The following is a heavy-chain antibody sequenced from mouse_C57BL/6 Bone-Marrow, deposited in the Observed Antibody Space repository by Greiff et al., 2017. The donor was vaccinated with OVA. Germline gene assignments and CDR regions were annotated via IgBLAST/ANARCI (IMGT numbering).Heavy chain of an antibody. Sequence: VKLMESGAELVRPGASVTLSCKASGYTFTDYEMHWVKQTPVHGLEWIGAIDPETGGTAYNQKFKGKAILTADKSSSTAYMELRSLTSEDSAVYYCTRTDYGSSAWFAYWGQGTLVTVSA. J-gene: IGHJ3*01. CDR2: IDPETGGT. D-gene: IGHD1-1*01. CDR1: GYTFTDYE. V-gene: IGHV1-15*01. CDR3: TRTDYGSSAWFAY.